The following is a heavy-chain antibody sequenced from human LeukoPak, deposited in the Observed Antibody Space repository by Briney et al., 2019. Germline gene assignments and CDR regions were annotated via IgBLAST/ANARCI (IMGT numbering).Heavy chain of an antibody. CDR2: ISSSSSYI. D-gene: IGHD6-19*01. CDR1: GITFSSYS. Sequence: PGGSLRLSCVASGITFSSYSMNWVRQAPGKGLEWVSSISSSSSYIYYADSVKGRFTISRDNAKNSLYLQMNSLRAEDTAVYYCARDLVAVAVTDAFDIWGQGTMVTVSS. CDR3: ARDLVAVAVTDAFDI. V-gene: IGHV3-21*01. J-gene: IGHJ3*02.